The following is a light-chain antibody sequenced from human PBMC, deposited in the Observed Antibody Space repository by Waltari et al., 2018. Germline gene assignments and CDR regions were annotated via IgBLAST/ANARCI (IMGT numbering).Light chain of an antibody. CDR3: QQYSDWPIT. CDR2: AAS. J-gene: IGKJ5*01. CDR1: RSISSH. Sequence: EIVFTQSPATLSASPGERATLSCRASRSISSHLAWSQQKPGQAPRLLIYAASTRATGVPARFSGSGSGTEFTLTISSLQSEDFAVYYCQQYSDWPITFGQGTRLEI. V-gene: IGKV3-15*01.